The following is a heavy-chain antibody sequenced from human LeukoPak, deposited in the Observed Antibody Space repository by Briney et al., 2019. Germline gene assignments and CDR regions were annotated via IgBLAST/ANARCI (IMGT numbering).Heavy chain of an antibody. D-gene: IGHD3-10*01. CDR2: IYYSGST. CDR1: GGSISSYY. CDR3: ARENYYGSGEAFDI. V-gene: IGHV4-59*01. J-gene: IGHJ3*02. Sequence: PSETLSLTCTVSGGSISSYYWSWIRQPPGKGLEWIGYIYYSGSTNYNPSLKSRVTISVDTSKNQFSLKLSSVTAADTAVYYCARENYYGSGEAFDIWGQGTMVTVSS.